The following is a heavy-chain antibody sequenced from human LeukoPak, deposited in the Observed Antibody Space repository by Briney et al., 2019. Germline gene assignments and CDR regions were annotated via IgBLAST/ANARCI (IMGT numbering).Heavy chain of an antibody. CDR1: GFTFTRYW. CDR2: LKPDCGEK. J-gene: IGHJ3*02. Sequence: PGGSLRLSCAASGFTFTRYWMSWVRQAPGKGLEWLANLKPDCGEKYYVDSVEGRFTISRDNAKHSLYLQMNSMRVEDTGVYYCARDGYSGSYYDIWGQGTMVTVSS. V-gene: IGHV3-7*04. CDR3: ARDGYSGSYYDI. D-gene: IGHD1-26*01.